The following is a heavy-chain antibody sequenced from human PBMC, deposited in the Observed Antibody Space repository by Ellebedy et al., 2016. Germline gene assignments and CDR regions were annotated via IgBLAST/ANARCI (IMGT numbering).Heavy chain of an antibody. CDR1: GYTFTSYG. J-gene: IGHJ4*02. Sequence: ASVKVSCKASGYTFTSYGINWVRQAPGQGLEWMGWISVYNGNTKYAQKLQGRVTMTTDTSTSTAYMELRSLRSDDTAIYYCAREGAITGTQPNLDYWGQGTLVTVSS. CDR2: ISVYNGNT. CDR3: AREGAITGTQPNLDY. V-gene: IGHV1-18*01. D-gene: IGHD1-7*01.